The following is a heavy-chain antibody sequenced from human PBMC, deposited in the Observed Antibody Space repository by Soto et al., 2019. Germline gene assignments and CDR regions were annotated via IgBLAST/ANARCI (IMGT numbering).Heavy chain of an antibody. V-gene: IGHV1-69*01. Sequence: QVQLVQSGAEVKKPGSSVKVSCKASGGTFSSYAISWVRQAPGQGLEWMGGIIPIFGTANYAQKFQGRVTITADESTSTAYMELSSLRSEDTAVYYCARDHVSGCSSTSCYGYYYGMDVWGQGTTVTVAS. CDR2: IIPIFGTA. CDR1: GGTFSSYA. J-gene: IGHJ6*02. D-gene: IGHD2-2*01. CDR3: ARDHVSGCSSTSCYGYYYGMDV.